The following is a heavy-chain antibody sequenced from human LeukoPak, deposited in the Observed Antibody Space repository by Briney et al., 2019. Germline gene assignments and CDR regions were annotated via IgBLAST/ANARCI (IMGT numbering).Heavy chain of an antibody. D-gene: IGHD1-26*01. Sequence: PSQTLSLTCTVSGGSISSGGYYWSWIRQHPGKGLEWIGYIYYSGSTYYNPSLKCRVTISVDTSKNQFSLKLSSVTAADTAVYYCARGRWELPLDYWGQGTLVTVSS. V-gene: IGHV4-31*03. CDR2: IYYSGST. CDR3: ARGRWELPLDY. CDR1: GGSISSGGYY. J-gene: IGHJ4*02.